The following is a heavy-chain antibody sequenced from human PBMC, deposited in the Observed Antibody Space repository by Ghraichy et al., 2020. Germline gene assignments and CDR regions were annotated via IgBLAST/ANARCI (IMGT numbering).Heavy chain of an antibody. Sequence: LSLTFAASGFTFSSYSMNWVRQAPGKGLEWVSSISSSSSYIYYADSVKGRFTISRDNAKNSLYLQMNSLRAEDTAVYYCARGGPSGSYPHQFDYWGQGTLVTVSS. CDR1: GFTFSSYS. J-gene: IGHJ4*02. CDR3: ARGGPSGSYPHQFDY. D-gene: IGHD1-26*01. V-gene: IGHV3-21*01. CDR2: ISSSSSYI.